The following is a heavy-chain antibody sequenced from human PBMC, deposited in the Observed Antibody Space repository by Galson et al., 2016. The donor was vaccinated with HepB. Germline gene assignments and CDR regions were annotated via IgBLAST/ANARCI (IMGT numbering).Heavy chain of an antibody. Sequence: SLRLSCAASGFTLSDYWMAWVRQAPGKGLEWVADIKRDGSQKQYVESVKGRFPISRDNAEASVYLQMNSLRAEDTAIYYCARDTHDYRRSNNYWGAFDIWGQGTMVTVSS. CDR2: IKRDGSQK. V-gene: IGHV3-7*03. CDR3: ARDTHDYRRSNNYWGAFDI. J-gene: IGHJ3*02. CDR1: GFTLSDYW. D-gene: IGHD5-12*01.